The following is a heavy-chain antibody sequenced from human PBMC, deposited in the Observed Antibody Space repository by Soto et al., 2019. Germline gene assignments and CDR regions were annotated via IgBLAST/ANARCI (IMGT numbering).Heavy chain of an antibody. V-gene: IGHV3-23*01. J-gene: IGHJ4*02. D-gene: IGHD5-18*01. CDR2: IRGNGGTT. CDR1: GFMFSSYA. Sequence: GGSLRLSCAASGFMFSSYAMTWVRQTPGKGLEWVSTIRGNGGTTYYSDPVKGRFTISRDNSKNTLYRQMSSLRAEDTAEYYCARVWPPHYTYGYSFDYWGQGTLVTVSS. CDR3: ARVWPPHYTYGYSFDY.